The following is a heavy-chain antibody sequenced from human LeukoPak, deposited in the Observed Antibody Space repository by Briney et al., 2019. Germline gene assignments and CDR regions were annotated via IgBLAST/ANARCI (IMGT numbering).Heavy chain of an antibody. CDR1: GFTFSSYW. Sequence: GGSLRLSCAASGFTFSSYWMSWVRQAPGKGLEWVANINQDGSEKYYVDSVKGRFTISGDNAKNSLYLQMNSLRAEDTAVYYCEAVYYYGSGSVDAFDIWGQGTMVTVSS. J-gene: IGHJ3*02. D-gene: IGHD3-10*01. CDR2: INQDGSEK. V-gene: IGHV3-7*01. CDR3: EAVYYYGSGSVDAFDI.